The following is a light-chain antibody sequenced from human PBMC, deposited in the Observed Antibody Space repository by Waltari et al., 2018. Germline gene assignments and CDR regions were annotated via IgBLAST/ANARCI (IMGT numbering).Light chain of an antibody. V-gene: IGKV3-20*01. J-gene: IGKJ1*01. CDR3: QKYDRLPAT. CDR2: GSS. CDR1: QSVSRF. Sequence: EIVLTQSPGPMSLSRGERGTLSCRASQSVSRFLACYQQKPAQAPRLLIYGSSTRATGNPDRFSGSGSGTDFSLTISRLGPEDFAVYYCQKYDRLPATFGQGTKVEIK.